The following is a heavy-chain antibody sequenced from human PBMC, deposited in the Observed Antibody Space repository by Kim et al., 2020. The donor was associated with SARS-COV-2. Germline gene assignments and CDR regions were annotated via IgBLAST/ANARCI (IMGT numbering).Heavy chain of an antibody. Sequence: ASVKVSCKASGYTFTSQGINWVRQAPGQGPEWMGWISPFNGNTKYAQKFQGRVTMTTDTATRTVKMELRSLTSDDTAVYYCARDGGITRGIDVWGQGTSV. CDR1: GYTFTSQG. V-gene: IGHV1-18*01. CDR3: ARDGGITRGIDV. D-gene: IGHD1-7*01. J-gene: IGHJ6*02. CDR2: ISPFNGNT.